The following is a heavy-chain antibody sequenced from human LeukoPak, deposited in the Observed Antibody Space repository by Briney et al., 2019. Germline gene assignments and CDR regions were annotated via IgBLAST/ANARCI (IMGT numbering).Heavy chain of an antibody. D-gene: IGHD2-15*01. V-gene: IGHV3-53*01. Sequence: GGSLRLSCAASGFTVSSNYMNWVRQAPGKGLEWVSVIYSGGSTNYADSVKGRFTISRDNSKNTVYPQMNSLRAEDTAVYYCAREPYCSGGSCYHAFDIWGQGTMVTVSS. CDR3: AREPYCSGGSCYHAFDI. CDR1: GFTVSSNY. CDR2: IYSGGST. J-gene: IGHJ3*02.